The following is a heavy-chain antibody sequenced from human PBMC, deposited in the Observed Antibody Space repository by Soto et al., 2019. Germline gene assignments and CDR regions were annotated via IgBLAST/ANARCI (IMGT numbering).Heavy chain of an antibody. D-gene: IGHD5-12*01. Sequence: QVQLVQSGAEVKKPGASVKVSCKASGYTFTSYYMHWVRQAPGQGLEWMGIINPSGGSTSYAQKYQRRVTMTRDTSTSTGCMELSSLRSEDTAVDYCAGGALAMIPETLDYWGQGTLVTVSS. CDR2: INPSGGST. J-gene: IGHJ4*02. CDR1: GYTFTSYY. CDR3: AGGALAMIPETLDY. V-gene: IGHV1-46*03.